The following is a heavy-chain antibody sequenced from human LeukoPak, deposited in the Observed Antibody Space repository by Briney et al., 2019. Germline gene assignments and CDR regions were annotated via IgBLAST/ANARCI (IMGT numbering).Heavy chain of an antibody. V-gene: IGHV3-23*01. Sequence: GGSLRLSCAVSGITLSNYGMSWVRQAPGKGLEWVAGISGSGGGTNYADSVKGRFTISRDNPKNTLYLQMNSLGAEGTAVYFCAKRGVVIRVILVGFHKEAYYFDSWGKGTAVTVSS. D-gene: IGHD3-22*01. CDR2: ISGSGGGT. CDR3: AKRGVVIRVILVGFHKEAYYFDS. J-gene: IGHJ4*03. CDR1: GITLSNYG.